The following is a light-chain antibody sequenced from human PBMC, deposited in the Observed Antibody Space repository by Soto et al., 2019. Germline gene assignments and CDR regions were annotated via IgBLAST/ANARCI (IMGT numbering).Light chain of an antibody. CDR2: DVT. V-gene: IGLV2-14*03. Sequence: QSVLTQPASVSGSPGQSITISCTGTSSDVGGYNYVSWYQHHPGKAPKLIIYDVTNRPSGVSNPFSGSKSVNTASLTISGLQAEDEADYYCCSYTATTTYVFGTGTKVTV. J-gene: IGLJ1*01. CDR3: CSYTATTTYV. CDR1: SSDVGGYNY.